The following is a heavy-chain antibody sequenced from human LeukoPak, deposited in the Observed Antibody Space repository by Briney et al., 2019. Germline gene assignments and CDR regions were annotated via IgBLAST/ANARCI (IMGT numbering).Heavy chain of an antibody. Sequence: GGSLRLSCAASGFTFSSYSMNWVRRAPGKGLEWVSSISSSSSYIYYADSVKGRFTISRDNAKNSLYLQMNSLRAEDTAVYYCARGGGDYYDSSGYYSYFDYWGQGTLVTVSS. CDR2: ISSSSSYI. CDR1: GFTFSSYS. CDR3: ARGGGDYYDSSGYYSYFDY. V-gene: IGHV3-21*01. J-gene: IGHJ4*02. D-gene: IGHD3-22*01.